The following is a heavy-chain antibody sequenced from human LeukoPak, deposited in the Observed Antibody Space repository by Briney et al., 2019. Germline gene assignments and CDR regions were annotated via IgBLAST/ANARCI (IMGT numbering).Heavy chain of an antibody. CDR3: GTHFTTLTPWYFDS. CDR1: GASISSSTDY. V-gene: IGHV4-39*01. J-gene: IGHJ4*02. CDR2: IFYSGST. D-gene: IGHD4-17*01. Sequence: PSETLSLTCTVSGASISSSTDYWGWIRQPPGKGLEWIGSIFYSGSTYYNPSLKSRVTISVDTSRNQFSLKLTSVTAADTAVYYCGTHFTTLTPWYFDSWGRGALVTVSS.